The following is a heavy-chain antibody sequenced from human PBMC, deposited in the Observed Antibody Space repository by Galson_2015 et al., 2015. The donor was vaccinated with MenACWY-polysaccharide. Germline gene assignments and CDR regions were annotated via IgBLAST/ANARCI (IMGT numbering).Heavy chain of an antibody. V-gene: IGHV3-11*01. D-gene: IGHD2-8*01. CDR2: ISSSGSTI. Sequence: SLRLSCAASGFTFSDYYMSWIRQAPGKGLEWVSYISSSGSTISYADSVKGRFTISRDNAQSSLYLQVNSLRAEDTAVYYCVRRLTSRCFDYWGQGTLITVSS. J-gene: IGHJ4*02. CDR3: VRRLTSRCFDY. CDR1: GFTFSDYY.